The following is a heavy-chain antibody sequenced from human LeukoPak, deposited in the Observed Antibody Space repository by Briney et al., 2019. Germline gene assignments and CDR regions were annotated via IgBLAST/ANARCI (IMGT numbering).Heavy chain of an antibody. CDR2: INSDGGST. V-gene: IGHV3-74*01. Sequence: GGSQRLSCTASGFTFSSYWMHWVRQAPGKGLVWVSRINSDGGSTSYADSVKGRFTISRDNAKNTLYLQMNSLRAEDTAVYYCARRIQGMAPYYFDYWGQGTLVTVSS. CDR3: ARRIQGMAPYYFDY. CDR1: GFTFSSYW. D-gene: IGHD5-24*01. J-gene: IGHJ4*02.